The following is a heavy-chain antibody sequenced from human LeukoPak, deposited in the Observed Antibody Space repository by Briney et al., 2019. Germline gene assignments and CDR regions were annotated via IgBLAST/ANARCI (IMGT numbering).Heavy chain of an antibody. CDR2: MFYSGAT. D-gene: IGHD3-10*01. J-gene: IGHJ3*02. V-gene: IGHV4-59*01. CDR1: GGSITTYY. Sequence: SETLSLTCNVSGGSITTYYWNWVRQPPGKGLEWIGHMFYSGATSYNPSLKSRVAISVDTFKSQVSLKVSSVTAADTAVYYCVGEKSFFGEAIWSQGTLVTVSS. CDR3: VGEKSFFGEAI.